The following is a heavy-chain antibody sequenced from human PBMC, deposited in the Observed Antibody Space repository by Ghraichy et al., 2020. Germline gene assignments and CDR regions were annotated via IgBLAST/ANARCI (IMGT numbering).Heavy chain of an antibody. Sequence: GGSPRLSCAASGFTFSSYSMNWVRQAPGKGLEWVSSISSSSSYIYYADSVKGRFTISRDNAKNSLYLQMNSLRAEDTAVYYCARDYYDFWSGCMDVWGQGTTVTVSS. J-gene: IGHJ6*02. CDR3: ARDYYDFWSGCMDV. V-gene: IGHV3-21*01. D-gene: IGHD3-3*01. CDR2: ISSSSSYI. CDR1: GFTFSSYS.